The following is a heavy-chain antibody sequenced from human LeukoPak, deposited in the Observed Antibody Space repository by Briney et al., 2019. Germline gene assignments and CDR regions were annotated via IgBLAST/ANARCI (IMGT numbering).Heavy chain of an antibody. D-gene: IGHD5-12*01. Sequence: SQTLSLTCTVSGGSISSYYWSWIRQPAGKGLEWIGRIYTSGSTNYNPSLKSRVTMSVDTSKNQFSLKLSSVTAADTAVYYCARASRYSGYDWGGMDAFDIWGQGTMVTVSS. CDR1: GGSISSYY. CDR3: ARASRYSGYDWGGMDAFDI. CDR2: IYTSGST. J-gene: IGHJ3*02. V-gene: IGHV4-4*07.